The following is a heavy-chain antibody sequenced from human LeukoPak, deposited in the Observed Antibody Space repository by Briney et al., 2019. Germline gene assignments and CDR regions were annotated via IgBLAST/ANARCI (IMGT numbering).Heavy chain of an antibody. D-gene: IGHD3-3*01. V-gene: IGHV1-2*02. CDR2: INPNSGGT. J-gene: IGHJ4*02. CDR1: GYTFTGYY. Sequence: ASVKVSCKASGYTFTGYYMHWVRQAPGQGLEWMGWINPNSGGTNYAQKFQGRVTMTGDTSISTAYMELSRLRSDDTAVYYCARPYYDFWSGYNIYYFDYWGQGTLVTVSS. CDR3: ARPYYDFWSGYNIYYFDY.